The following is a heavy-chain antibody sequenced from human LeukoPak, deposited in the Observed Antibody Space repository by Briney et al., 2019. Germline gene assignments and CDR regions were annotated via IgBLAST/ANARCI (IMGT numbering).Heavy chain of an antibody. J-gene: IGHJ4*02. D-gene: IGHD5-12*01. CDR2: ISGSGGST. CDR1: GFTFSTYN. Sequence: GGSLRLSCAASGFTFSTYNMNWVRQAPGKGLEWVSAISGSGGSTYYADSVKGRFTISRDNSKNTLYLQMNSLRAEDTAVYYCAKETIQWLPFDYWGQGTLVTVSS. V-gene: IGHV3-23*01. CDR3: AKETIQWLPFDY.